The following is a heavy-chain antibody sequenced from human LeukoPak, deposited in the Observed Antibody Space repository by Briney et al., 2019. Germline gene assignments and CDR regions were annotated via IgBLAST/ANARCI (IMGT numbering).Heavy chain of an antibody. CDR1: GFTFSSYE. CDR2: ISSSGSTK. D-gene: IGHD4-23*01. CDR3: ARHVSGRWELFFDS. V-gene: IGHV3-48*03. J-gene: IGHJ4*02. Sequence: GGSLRLSCAASGFTFSSYEMNWVRQAPGKGLEWVSYISSSGSTKYYADSVKGRFTISRDNAKHSLYLQMNSLRAEDTAVYYCARHVSGRWELFFDSWGQGALVTVSS.